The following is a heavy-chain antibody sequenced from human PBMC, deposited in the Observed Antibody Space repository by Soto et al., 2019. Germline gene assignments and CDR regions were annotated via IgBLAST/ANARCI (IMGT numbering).Heavy chain of an antibody. CDR1: GGSVNGYY. CDR2: INHTRGT. J-gene: IGHJ5*02. D-gene: IGHD3-3*01. V-gene: IGHV4-34*01. CDR3: TTRITGFGLLIPPFDP. Sequence: PSETLSLTCAVYGGSVNGYYWNWIRQPPGKGLEWIGEINHTRGTHYNPSLKSRVTMSVDTSKNQFSLRLSSVTAADTAIYYCTTRITGFGLLIPPFDPWCQGTQVTVSS.